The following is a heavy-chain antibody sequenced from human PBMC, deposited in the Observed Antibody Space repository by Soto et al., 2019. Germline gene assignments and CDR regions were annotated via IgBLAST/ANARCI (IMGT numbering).Heavy chain of an antibody. Sequence: ASVKVSCKASGYTFTSYAMNWVRQAPGQGLEWMGWINTNTGNPTYAQGFTGRFVFSLDTSVSTAYLQMNSLRADDTAVYYCARGGTSTTYWGLFYNWGQGTLVTVSS. CDR2: INTNTGNP. J-gene: IGHJ4*02. CDR1: GYTFTSYA. D-gene: IGHD7-27*01. V-gene: IGHV7-4-1*02. CDR3: ARGGTSTTYWGLFYN.